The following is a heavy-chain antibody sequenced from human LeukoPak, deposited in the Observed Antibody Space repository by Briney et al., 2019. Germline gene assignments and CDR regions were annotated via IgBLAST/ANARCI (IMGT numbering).Heavy chain of an antibody. CDR3: ARDPNRLADYGGDYFDH. J-gene: IGHJ4*02. Sequence: GGSLRLSCVASRFTFSSFSMHWVRQAPGNRLEWVAVISHDGSHKSYADSVRGRFTISRDNSKNTLSLQMNTLRPEDTALFYCARDPNRLADYGGDYFDHWGQGTLVTVSS. CDR1: RFTFSSFS. D-gene: IGHD4-23*01. CDR2: ISHDGSHK. V-gene: IGHV3-30*04.